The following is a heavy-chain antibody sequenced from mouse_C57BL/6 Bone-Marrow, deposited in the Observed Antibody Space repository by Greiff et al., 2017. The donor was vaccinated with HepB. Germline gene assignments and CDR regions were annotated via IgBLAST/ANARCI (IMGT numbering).Heavy chain of an antibody. D-gene: IGHD2-2*01. Sequence: VQLQQSGAELARPGASVKLSCKASGYTFTSYGISWVKQRTGQGLEWIGEIYPRSGNTYYNEKFKGKAKLTADKFSSTAYMERRILTSEDSAVYFCARSGNGYYFDYWGQGTTLTVTS. J-gene: IGHJ2*01. CDR1: GYTFTSYG. CDR2: IYPRSGNT. CDR3: ARSGNGYYFDY. V-gene: IGHV1-81*01.